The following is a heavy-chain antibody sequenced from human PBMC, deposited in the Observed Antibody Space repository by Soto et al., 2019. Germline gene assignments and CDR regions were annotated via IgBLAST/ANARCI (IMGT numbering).Heavy chain of an antibody. CDR2: TYYRSNWYY. D-gene: IGHD3-22*01. CDR3: ARDVFTVTSCDGSCMNAFDL. J-gene: IGHJ3*01. V-gene: IGHV6-1*01. CDR1: GDSVSTNSGA. Sequence: QVQLQQSGPGLVKPSQTLSLTCAISGDSVSTNSGAWNRIRQSPSRGLEWLGRTYYRSNWYYDSAPSVGSRIIIYSITAMNLLSLHLNAVTSEDTAVYYGARDVFTVTSCDGSCMNAFDLLGHGTLGTVSS.